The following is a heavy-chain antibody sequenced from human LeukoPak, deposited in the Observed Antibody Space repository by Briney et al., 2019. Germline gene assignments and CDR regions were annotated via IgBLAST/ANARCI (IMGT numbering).Heavy chain of an antibody. V-gene: IGHV3-20*04. CDR2: INWSGGST. D-gene: IGHD6-13*01. CDR3: AKGVSSWYKDPFDY. Sequence: GGSLRLSCAASGFSFDDYGMTWVRQAPGKGLEWVSGINWSGGSTGYADSVKGRFTISRDNAKNSLYLQMNSLRAEDTALYYCAKGVSSWYKDPFDYWGQGTLVTVSS. CDR1: GFSFDDYG. J-gene: IGHJ4*02.